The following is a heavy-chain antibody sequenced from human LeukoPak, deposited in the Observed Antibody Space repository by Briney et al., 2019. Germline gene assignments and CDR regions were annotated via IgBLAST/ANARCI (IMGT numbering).Heavy chain of an antibody. CDR3: AKGADLWFGQSLPFDF. CDR2: ISGSGGTT. CDR1: GFTFSSYA. D-gene: IGHD3-10*01. V-gene: IGHV3-23*01. Sequence: PGGSLRLSCAASGFTFSSYAMTWVRQAPGKGLEWVSGISGSGGTTYYADSVKGRFTISRDNSKNTLYLQMNNLRVEDTAVYYCAKGADLWFGQSLPFDFWGQGTLVTVSS. J-gene: IGHJ4*02.